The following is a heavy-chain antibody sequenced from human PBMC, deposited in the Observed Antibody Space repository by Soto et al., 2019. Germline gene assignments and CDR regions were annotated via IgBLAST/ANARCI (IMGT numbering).Heavy chain of an antibody. D-gene: IGHD6-6*01. V-gene: IGHV1-2*04. Sequence: GASVKVSCKASGYTFTGYYMHWVRQAPGQGLEWMGWINPNSGGTNYAQKFQGWVTMTRDTSISTAYMELSRLRSDDTAVYYCARDPGDGSSVGDYWGQGTLVTVSS. CDR2: INPNSGGT. J-gene: IGHJ4*02. CDR1: GYTFTGYY. CDR3: ARDPGDGSSVGDY.